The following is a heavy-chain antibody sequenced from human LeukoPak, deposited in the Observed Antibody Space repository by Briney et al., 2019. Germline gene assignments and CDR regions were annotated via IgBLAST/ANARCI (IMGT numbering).Heavy chain of an antibody. V-gene: IGHV3-21*01. CDR1: GFTFSSYS. J-gene: IGHJ6*02. CDR3: ARDYRVYSSGWYGMDV. D-gene: IGHD6-19*01. CDR2: ISSSSSYI. Sequence: PGGSLRLSCAASGFTFSSYSMNWVRQAPGKGLEWVSSISSSSSYIYYADSVKGRFTISRDNAKNSLYLQMNSLRAEDTAVYYCARDYRVYSSGWYGMDVWGQGTTVTVSS.